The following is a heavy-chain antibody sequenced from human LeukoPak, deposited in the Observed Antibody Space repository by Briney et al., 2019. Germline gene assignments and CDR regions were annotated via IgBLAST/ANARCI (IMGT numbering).Heavy chain of an antibody. V-gene: IGHV3-33*01. CDR1: GFTFSRYG. J-gene: IGHJ3*02. CDR2: IWFDGTNE. D-gene: IGHD6-13*01. Sequence: GGSLRLSCAASGFTFSRYGMHWVRQAPGKGLEWVALIWFDGTNENYGDSVNGRFTISRDNSKNTVYLEMSSLRAEDTAIYYCARVRDSRDSDAFDTWGQGTMVAISS. CDR3: ARVRDSRDSDAFDT.